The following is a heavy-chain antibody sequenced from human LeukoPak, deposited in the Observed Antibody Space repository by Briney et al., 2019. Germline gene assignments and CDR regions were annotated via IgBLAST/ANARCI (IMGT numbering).Heavy chain of an antibody. J-gene: IGHJ5*02. CDR2: TYYRSKWYN. D-gene: IGHD2-15*01. Sequence: SQTLSLTCAISGDSVSSNSAAWNWIRQSPSRGLEWLGRTYYRSKWYNDYAVSVKSRITINPDTSKNQFSLQLNSVTPEDTAVYYCARDESVVVAATTYNWFDPWGQGTLVTVSS. V-gene: IGHV6-1*01. CDR1: GDSVSSNSAA. CDR3: ARDESVVVAATTYNWFDP.